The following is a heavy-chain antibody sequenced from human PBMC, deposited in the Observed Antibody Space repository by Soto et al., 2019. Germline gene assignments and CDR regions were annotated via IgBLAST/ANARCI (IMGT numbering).Heavy chain of an antibody. V-gene: IGHV4-39*07. CDR2: IYYLGNT. D-gene: IGHD3-10*01. CDR3: ARVAGGVGGVIWWFDP. Sequence: PSETLSLTCTVSGGSISSSSSYWGWIRQPPGKGLEWVGSIYYLGNTYYNPSLGGRVSISVDPSKNQFSLKLSSVTAADTAVYYCARVAGGVGGVIWWFDPWGQGTLVTVSS. J-gene: IGHJ5*02. CDR1: GGSISSSSSY.